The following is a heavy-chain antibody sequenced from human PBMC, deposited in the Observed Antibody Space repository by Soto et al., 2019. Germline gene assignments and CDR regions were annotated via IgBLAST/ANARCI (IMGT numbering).Heavy chain of an antibody. Sequence: EEQLLESGGGLVQPGGSLRLSCAASGLTFSRYAMSWVRQAPGKGLEWVSIINPSGDITYYGDSVKGRFTISRDNSKNRLYLQMNSMRAEDTAVSYCGIGLRPSAFTTYWVDYRGQGTVVTVSS. V-gene: IGHV3-23*01. D-gene: IGHD2-8*02. CDR1: GLTFSRYA. CDR2: INPSGDIT. CDR3: GIGLRPSAFTTYWVDY. J-gene: IGHJ4*02.